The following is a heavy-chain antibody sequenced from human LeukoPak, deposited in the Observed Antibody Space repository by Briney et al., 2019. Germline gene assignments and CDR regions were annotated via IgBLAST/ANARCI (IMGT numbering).Heavy chain of an antibody. CDR3: VRHNHMDV. V-gene: IGHV1-46*01. CDR2: INLSGGST. CDR1: VYTFTTYS. J-gene: IGHJ6*02. Sequence: ASVKVSCKASVYTFTTYSMHWVRQAPGQGLEWMAIINLSGGSTDYTQKFQGRVTVTRDTSTSTVYMELSSLRSEDTAVYYCVRHNHMDVWGQGTTVTVSS.